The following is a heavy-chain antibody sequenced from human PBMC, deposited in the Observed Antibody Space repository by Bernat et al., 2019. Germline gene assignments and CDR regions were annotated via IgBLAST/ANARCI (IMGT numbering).Heavy chain of an antibody. Sequence: QLQLQESGPGLVKPSETLSLTCTVSGDSISSSSYYWGWIRQPPGKGLEWIGSIFYSGSTYHNPSLKSRVTISVDTSKSQFSLKLSSVTAADTAVYYCARLPYSSGWYPYMDVWGKGTTVIVSS. D-gene: IGHD6-19*01. V-gene: IGHV4-39*01. J-gene: IGHJ6*03. CDR3: ARLPYSSGWYPYMDV. CDR2: IFYSGST. CDR1: GDSISSSSYY.